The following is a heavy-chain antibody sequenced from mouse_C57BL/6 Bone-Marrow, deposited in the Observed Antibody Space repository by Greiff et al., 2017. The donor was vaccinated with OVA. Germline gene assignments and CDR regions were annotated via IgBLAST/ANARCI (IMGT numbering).Heavy chain of an antibody. CDR1: GYTFTSYW. CDR2: IDPSDSET. V-gene: IGHV1-52*01. Sequence: VKLQQPGAELVRPGSSVKLSCKASGYTFTSYWMHWVKQRPIQGLEWIGNIDPSDSETHYNQKFKDKATLTVDQSSSTAYMQLSSLTSEDSAVYYCARSKTPYGYDWYFDVWGTGTTVTISS. J-gene: IGHJ1*03. D-gene: IGHD2-2*01. CDR3: ARSKTPYGYDWYFDV.